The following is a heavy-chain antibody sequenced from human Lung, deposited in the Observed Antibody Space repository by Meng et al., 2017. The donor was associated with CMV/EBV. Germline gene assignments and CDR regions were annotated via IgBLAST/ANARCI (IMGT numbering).Heavy chain of an antibody. Sequence: ASVKVSCKAFGYTFGDYFMHWVRQAPGQGLEWMGWINPRSGDTNYAQEFQGRVTMTRDTAISATYMELRRLRPDDTAVYYCARCNYYYDSSGPFGPWGQGTLVTGSS. CDR3: ARCNYYYDSSGPFGP. D-gene: IGHD3-22*01. CDR1: GYTFGDYF. V-gene: IGHV1-2*02. CDR2: INPRSGDT. J-gene: IGHJ5*02.